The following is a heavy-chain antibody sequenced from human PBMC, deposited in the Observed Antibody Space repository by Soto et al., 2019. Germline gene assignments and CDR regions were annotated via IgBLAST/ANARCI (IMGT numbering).Heavy chain of an antibody. CDR2: IYQSGST. J-gene: IGHJ4*02. CDR3: ARSYSGGDAYFDY. V-gene: IGHV4-30-2*01. CDR1: GGSISSGGYA. D-gene: IGHD2-21*02. Sequence: PSETLSLTCAVSGGSISSGGYAWAWMRQPPGKGLEWVGYIYQSGSTYYNPSLKSRVTIAADRSKNQFSLNLASVTAADTAVYYCARSYSGGDAYFDYWGQGTVVTVSS.